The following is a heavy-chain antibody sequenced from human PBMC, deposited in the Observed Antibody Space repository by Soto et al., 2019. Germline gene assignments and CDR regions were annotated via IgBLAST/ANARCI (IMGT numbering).Heavy chain of an antibody. V-gene: IGHV1-18*01. CDR1: GYTFSNSG. CDR2: INNNNGKT. D-gene: IGHD6-6*01. J-gene: IGHJ4*02. CDR3: AKAPGSSFDN. Sequence: ASVNVSCKTSGYTFSNSGISWVRQAPGQGLEWLGWINNNNGKTNCAQKLQDRLTLTTDTSTSTAYMELRSLRSDDTAMYYCAKAPGSSFDNPAQGTLVTVSS.